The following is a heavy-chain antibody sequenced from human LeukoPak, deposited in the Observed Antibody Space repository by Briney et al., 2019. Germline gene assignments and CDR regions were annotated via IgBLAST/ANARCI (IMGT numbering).Heavy chain of an antibody. V-gene: IGHV3-23*01. Sequence: GGSLRLSCAASGFTFSSYGMSWVRQAPGKGLEWVSAISGSGGRTYYADSVKGRFTISRDNSKNTLSLQMNSLRAEDTAVYYCAKDSEDDFGDYLDYWGQGTLVTISS. CDR1: GFTFSSYG. CDR3: AKDSEDDFGDYLDY. D-gene: IGHD4-17*01. CDR2: ISGSGGRT. J-gene: IGHJ4*02.